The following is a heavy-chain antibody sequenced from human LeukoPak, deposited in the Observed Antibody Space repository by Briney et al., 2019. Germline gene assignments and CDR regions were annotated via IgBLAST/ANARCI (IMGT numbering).Heavy chain of an antibody. CDR2: LYTSGST. CDR1: GGSLTDDY. J-gene: IGHJ4*02. Sequence: NPSETLSLTCTVSGGSLTDDYWSWIRQTAGKGLEWVGRLYTSGSTNYNPSLMSRVSISVDKSKNQFSLNLTSVTAAETDVYYCVRDLSAAWYAFDYWGQGILVTVSS. V-gene: IGHV4-4*07. CDR3: VRDLSAAWYAFDY. D-gene: IGHD6-13*01.